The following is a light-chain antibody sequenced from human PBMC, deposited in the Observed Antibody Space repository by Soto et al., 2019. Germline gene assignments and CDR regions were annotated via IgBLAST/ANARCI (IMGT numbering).Light chain of an antibody. J-gene: IGKJ1*01. Sequence: EIVLTQSPCTLSLSPGERATLSCRASQSVSSSYLAWYQQKPGQAPRLLIYGASIRATGIPDRFSGSGSGTDFTLTISRLEPEDFAVYYCQQYGSSPVTFGQGTKVELK. CDR2: GAS. CDR3: QQYGSSPVT. V-gene: IGKV3-20*01. CDR1: QSVSSSY.